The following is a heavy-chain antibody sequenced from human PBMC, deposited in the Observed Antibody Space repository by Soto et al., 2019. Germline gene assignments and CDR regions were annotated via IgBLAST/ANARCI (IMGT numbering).Heavy chain of an antibody. CDR2: IYPGDSDT. Sequence: GESLKISCKGSGYSFTSYWIGWVRQMPGKGLEWMGIIYPGDSDTRYSPAFQGQVTISADKSISTAYLQGSSLKASDTAMYYCARHVYCSGGSCYSGSWLLSLGLYYHYHLAFCGQGSSVPVSS. CDR3: ARHVYCSGGSCYSGSWLLSLGLYYHYHLAF. CDR1: GYSFTSYW. V-gene: IGHV5-51*01. J-gene: IGHJ6*02. D-gene: IGHD2-15*01.